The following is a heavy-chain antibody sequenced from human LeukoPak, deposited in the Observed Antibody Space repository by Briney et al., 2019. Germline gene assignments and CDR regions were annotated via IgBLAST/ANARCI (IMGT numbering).Heavy chain of an antibody. J-gene: IGHJ2*01. Sequence: SETLSLTCTVSGGSISSYYWSWIRQPPGKGLEWIGYLYYSGSTNYNPSLKSRVTISVDTSKNQFSLKLSSVTAADTAVYYCARDPGYYDSSGYFNYWYFDLWGRGTLVTVSS. D-gene: IGHD3-22*01. CDR2: LYYSGST. CDR3: ARDPGYYDSSGYFNYWYFDL. CDR1: GGSISSYY. V-gene: IGHV4-59*01.